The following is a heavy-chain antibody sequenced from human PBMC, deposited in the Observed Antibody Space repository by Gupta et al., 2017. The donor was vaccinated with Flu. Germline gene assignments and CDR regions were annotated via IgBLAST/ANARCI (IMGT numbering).Heavy chain of an antibody. J-gene: IGHJ3*02. Sequence: QVQLQESGPGLVKPSGTLSLTCAVSGGSISSSNWWSWVRQPPGKGLEWIGEIYHSGSTNYNPSLKSRVTISVDKSKNQFSLKLSSVTAADTAVYYCARGLNSFGRGAKSRHAFDIWGQGTMVTVSS. D-gene: IGHD5-18*01. CDR1: GGSISSSNW. CDR3: ARGLNSFGRGAKSRHAFDI. CDR2: IYHSGST. V-gene: IGHV4-4*02.